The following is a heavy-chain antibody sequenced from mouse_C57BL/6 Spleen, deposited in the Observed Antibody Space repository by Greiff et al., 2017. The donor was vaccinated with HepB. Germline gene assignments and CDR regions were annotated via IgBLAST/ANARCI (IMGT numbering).Heavy chain of an antibody. CDR3: ARQTARGYFDY. CDR1: GYAFSSSW. V-gene: IGHV1-82*01. CDR2: IYPGDGDT. D-gene: IGHD3-2*01. Sequence: QVQLQQSGPELVKPGASVKISCKASGYAFSSSWMNWVKQRPGKGLEWIGRIYPGDGDTNYNGKFKGKATLTADKSSSTAYMQLSSLTSEDSAVYFCARQTARGYFDYWGQGTTLTVSS. J-gene: IGHJ2*01.